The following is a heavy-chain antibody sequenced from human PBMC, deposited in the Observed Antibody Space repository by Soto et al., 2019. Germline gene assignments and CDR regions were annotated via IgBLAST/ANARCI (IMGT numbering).Heavy chain of an antibody. Sequence: SETLSLTCAVSGGSISSGGYSWSWIRQPPGKGLEWIGYIYHSGSTYYNPSLKSRVTISVDRSKNQFSLKLSSVTAADTAVYYCARRVCGGDCYYYYGMDVWGQGTTVTVSS. V-gene: IGHV4-30-2*01. CDR3: ARRVCGGDCYYYYGMDV. CDR2: IYHSGST. J-gene: IGHJ6*02. CDR1: GGSISSGGYS. D-gene: IGHD2-21*02.